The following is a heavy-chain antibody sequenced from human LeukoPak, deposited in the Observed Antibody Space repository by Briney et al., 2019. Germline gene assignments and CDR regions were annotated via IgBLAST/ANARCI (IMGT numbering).Heavy chain of an antibody. Sequence: SETLSLTCTVSGGSISSYYWSWIRQPPGKGLEWIGSIYYSGSTYYNPSLKSRVTMSVDTSKNQFSLRLSSVTAADTAVYYCADGRRGIAVAATWGQGTLVTVSS. J-gene: IGHJ4*02. V-gene: IGHV4-59*04. CDR3: ADGRRGIAVAAT. D-gene: IGHD6-19*01. CDR1: GGSISSYY. CDR2: IYYSGST.